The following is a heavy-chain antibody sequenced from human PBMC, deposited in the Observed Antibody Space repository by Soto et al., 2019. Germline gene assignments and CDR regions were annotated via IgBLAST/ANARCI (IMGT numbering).Heavy chain of an antibody. CDR3: AMEYCSSTGCYRDY. V-gene: IGHV1-69*02. D-gene: IGHD2-2*02. CDR1: GGTFSSYT. CDR2: IIPILGIA. Sequence: QVQLVQSGAEVKKPGSSVKVSCKASGGTFSSYTISWVRQAPGQGLEWMGRIIPILGIANYAQKFQGRVTIPDHKSXSTASMKLSSLRSEETAVYYCAMEYCSSTGCYRDYWGQGTLVTVSS. J-gene: IGHJ4*02.